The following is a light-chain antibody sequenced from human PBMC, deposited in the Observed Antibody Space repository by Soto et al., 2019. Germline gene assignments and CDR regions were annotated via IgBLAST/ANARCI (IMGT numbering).Light chain of an antibody. CDR2: DVN. CDR3: SSYSTTNILV. V-gene: IGLV2-14*03. Sequence: QSALTQPASVSGSPGQSVTISCTGASSDVGAYEHVSWYQQHPGRAPKLILYDVNNRPSGVSNHFSGSKSGNTASLVISGLQANDEADYFCSSYSTTNILVFGSGTKVTVL. J-gene: IGLJ1*01. CDR1: SSDVGAYEH.